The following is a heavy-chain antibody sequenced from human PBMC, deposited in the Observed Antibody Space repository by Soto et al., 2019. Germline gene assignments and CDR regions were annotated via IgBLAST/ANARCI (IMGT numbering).Heavy chain of an antibody. J-gene: IGHJ4*02. CDR2: IYYSGST. D-gene: IGHD1-1*01. V-gene: IGHV4-59*08. Sequence: SETLSLTCTVSGGSISAYYWSWIRQPPGKGLEWIAYIYYSGSTNSNPSLKSRVTISVDTSKNQFSLKLSSVTAADTAVYYCARHSNEYRKSLDYWGQGTLVTVS. CDR3: ARHSNEYRKSLDY. CDR1: GGSISAYY.